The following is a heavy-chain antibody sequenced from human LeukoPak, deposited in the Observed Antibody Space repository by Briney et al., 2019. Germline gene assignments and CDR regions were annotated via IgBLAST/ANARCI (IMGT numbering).Heavy chain of an antibody. V-gene: IGHV3-23*01. CDR1: GFTFSSYA. D-gene: IGHD3-3*01. J-gene: IGHJ4*02. Sequence: PGGSLRLSCAASGFTFSSYAKSWVRQAPGKGLEWVSAISGSGGSTYYADSVKGRFAISRDNSKNTLYLQMNSLRAEDTAVYYCAKDLTIFGVVTHFDYWGQGTLVTVSS. CDR2: ISGSGGST. CDR3: AKDLTIFGVVTHFDY.